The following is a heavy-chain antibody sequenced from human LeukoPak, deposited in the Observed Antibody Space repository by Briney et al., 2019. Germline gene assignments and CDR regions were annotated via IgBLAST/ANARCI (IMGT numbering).Heavy chain of an antibody. J-gene: IGHJ3*02. D-gene: IGHD4-11*01. V-gene: IGHV4-39*01. CDR3: ARPMAAVTAFDI. CDR2: IYYSGST. Sequence: SETLSLTCTVSGDSISSSSYYWGWIRQPPGKGLEWIGSIYYSGSTYYNPSLKSRVTISVDTSKNQFSLKLSSVTAADTAVYYCARPMAAVTAFDIWGQGTMVTVSS. CDR1: GDSISSSSYY.